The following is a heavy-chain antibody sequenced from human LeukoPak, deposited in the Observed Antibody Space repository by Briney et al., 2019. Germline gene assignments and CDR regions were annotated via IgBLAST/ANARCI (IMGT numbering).Heavy chain of an antibody. CDR1: GYTFTGYY. Sequence: ASVKVSCKASGYTFTGYYMHWVRQAPGQGLEWMGWMNPNSGNTGYAQKFQGRVTMTRNIAISTAYMELSSLRSEDTAVYYCARGRGGSGTHYSDYRGQGTLVTVSS. CDR2: MNPNSGNT. CDR3: ARGRGGSGTHYSDY. J-gene: IGHJ4*02. V-gene: IGHV1-8*02. D-gene: IGHD3-10*01.